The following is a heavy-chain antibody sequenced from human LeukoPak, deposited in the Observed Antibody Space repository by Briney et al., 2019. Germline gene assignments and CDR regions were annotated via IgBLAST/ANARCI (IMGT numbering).Heavy chain of an antibody. D-gene: IGHD3-16*01. CDR3: ARRIGPAFYDYLDY. CDR1: GGPISSYY. Sequence: SESLSLTCTVSGGPISSYYWSWIRQPPGEGLEWVGYIGYSGDADYNPSLRSRVHISLETSKNEFSLRLSSLTAADPAVYYCARRIGPAFYDYLDYWGQGALVIVSS. V-gene: IGHV4-59*08. CDR2: IGYSGDA. J-gene: IGHJ4*02.